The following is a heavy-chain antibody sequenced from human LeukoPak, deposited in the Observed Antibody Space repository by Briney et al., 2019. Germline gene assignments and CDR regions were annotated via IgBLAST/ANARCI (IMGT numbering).Heavy chain of an antibody. Sequence: ASVKVSCKASGYTFTSYYMHWVRQAPGQGHEWMGIINPSGGSTSYAQKFQGRVTMTRDTSTSTVYMELSSLRSEDTAVYYCARVASVPGENLGNYYYYMDVWGKGTTVTVSS. J-gene: IGHJ6*03. CDR3: ARVASVPGENLGNYYYYMDV. V-gene: IGHV1-46*01. D-gene: IGHD3-10*01. CDR2: INPSGGST. CDR1: GYTFTSYY.